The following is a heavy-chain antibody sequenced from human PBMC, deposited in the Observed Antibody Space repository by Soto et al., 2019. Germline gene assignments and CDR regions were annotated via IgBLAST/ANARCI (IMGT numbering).Heavy chain of an antibody. Sequence: SETLSLTCTVSGGSISSYYWSWIRQPPGKGLEWIGYIYYSGSTNYNPSLKSRVTISVDRSKNQFSLNLRSVTAADTAVYYCARATAYCGRTDCYPFDFWGQGTLVTVSS. CDR3: ARATAYCGRTDCYPFDF. CDR2: IYYSGST. J-gene: IGHJ4*02. D-gene: IGHD2-21*01. CDR1: GGSISSYY. V-gene: IGHV4-59*12.